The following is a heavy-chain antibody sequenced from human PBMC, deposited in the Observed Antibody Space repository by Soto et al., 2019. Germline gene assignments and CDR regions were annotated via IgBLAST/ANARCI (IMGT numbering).Heavy chain of an antibody. D-gene: IGHD4-4*01. V-gene: IGHV3-33*01. J-gene: IGHJ6*02. CDR1: GFTFSSYG. CDR2: IWYDGSNK. CDR3: ARDTTTVTTSGMDV. Sequence: GSLRLSCAASGFTFSSYGMHWVRQAPGKGLEWVAVIWYDGSNKYYADSVKGRFTISRDNSKNTLYLQMNSLRAEDTAVYYCARDTTTVTTSGMDVWGQGTTVTVSS.